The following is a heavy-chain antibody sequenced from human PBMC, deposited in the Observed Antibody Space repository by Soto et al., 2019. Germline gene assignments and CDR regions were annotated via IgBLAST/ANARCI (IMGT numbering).Heavy chain of an antibody. V-gene: IGHV3-21*01. Sequence: EVQLVESGGGLVKPGGSLRLSCAASGFTFSSHSMNWVRQAPGKGLEWVSSISSSSSYIYYADSVKGRFTISRDNAKNSLYLQMNSLRAEDTAVYYCAKAPLYCSGGSCYSHWYFDLWGRGTLVTVSS. CDR3: AKAPLYCSGGSCYSHWYFDL. D-gene: IGHD2-15*01. J-gene: IGHJ2*01. CDR1: GFTFSSHS. CDR2: ISSSSSYI.